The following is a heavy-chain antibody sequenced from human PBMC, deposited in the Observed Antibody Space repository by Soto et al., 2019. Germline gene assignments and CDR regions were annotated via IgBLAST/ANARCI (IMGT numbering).Heavy chain of an antibody. D-gene: IGHD6-19*01. CDR2: IYYSGST. Sequence: SSETLSLTCTVSGGSISPYYWSWIRQPPGKGLEWIAYIYYSGSTNYNPSLKSRVTISVDTSKNHFSLKLGSVTAADTAMYYCARHLEVAGNDAFDIWGQGTMVTVSS. V-gene: IGHV4-59*08. J-gene: IGHJ3*02. CDR3: ARHLEVAGNDAFDI. CDR1: GGSISPYY.